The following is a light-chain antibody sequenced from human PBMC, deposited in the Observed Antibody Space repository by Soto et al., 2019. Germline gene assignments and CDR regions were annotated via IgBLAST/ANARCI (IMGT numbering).Light chain of an antibody. CDR1: QDISST. Sequence: AIQLTQSPSSLSASVRDSVTITCRASQDISSTLAWYQQKPAKAPKLLIYDSSTLESGVPSRFSGSGSGTDFTLTISSLQPEDFATYHCQQFDTYPYTFGQGTKLEIK. V-gene: IGKV1-13*02. CDR2: DSS. CDR3: QQFDTYPYT. J-gene: IGKJ2*01.